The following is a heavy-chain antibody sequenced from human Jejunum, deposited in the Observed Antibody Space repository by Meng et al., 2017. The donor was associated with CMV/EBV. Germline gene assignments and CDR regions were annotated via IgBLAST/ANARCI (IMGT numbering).Heavy chain of an antibody. Sequence: CGVSGGSIRHGYYYWCWFRPPPQQGLELIGVISYAGTPYYSPSLKSRVAISVDISRNQFSLTMRSVTAADTSVYYCLCYTDGWTRDFWGHGALVTVSS. CDR2: ISYAGTP. J-gene: IGHJ4*01. D-gene: IGHD5-24*01. V-gene: IGHV4-39*01. CDR3: LCYTDGWTRDF. CDR1: GGSIRHGYYY.